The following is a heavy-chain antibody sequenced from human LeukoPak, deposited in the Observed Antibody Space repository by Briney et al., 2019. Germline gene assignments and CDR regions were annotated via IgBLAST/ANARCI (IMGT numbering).Heavy chain of an antibody. D-gene: IGHD3-10*01. Sequence: GGSLRLSCAASGFTFSSYWMHWVRQAPGKGLVWVSRINSDGSSTSYADSVKGRFTISRDNAKNTLYLQMNSLRAEGTAVYYCARGGGRMVRGVIDAFDIWGQGTMVTVSS. CDR2: INSDGSST. J-gene: IGHJ3*02. CDR3: ARGGGRMVRGVIDAFDI. V-gene: IGHV3-74*01. CDR1: GFTFSSYW.